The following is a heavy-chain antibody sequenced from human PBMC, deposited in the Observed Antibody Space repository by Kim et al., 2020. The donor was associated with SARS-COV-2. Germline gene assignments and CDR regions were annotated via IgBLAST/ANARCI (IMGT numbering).Heavy chain of an antibody. CDR2: FSYSGST. Sequence: SETLSLTCTVSGGSISSSSYYWGWIRQPPGKGLEYIGSFSYSGSTYYNPSLKSRVTISVDTSKNQFSLKLSSVTAADTAVYYCARSLLRAKVDYWGQGILVTVSS. V-gene: IGHV4-39*01. CDR1: GGSISSSSYY. J-gene: IGHJ4*02. CDR3: ARSLLRAKVDY. D-gene: IGHD2-21*01.